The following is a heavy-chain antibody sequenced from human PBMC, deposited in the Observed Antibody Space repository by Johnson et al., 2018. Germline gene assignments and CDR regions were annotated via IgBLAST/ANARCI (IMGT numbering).Heavy chain of an antibody. CDR1: GFSLSNYG. D-gene: IGHD6-13*01. CDR2: ISDDGSHK. Sequence: QVQLVESGGGVVQPGRSRRLSCAVSGFSLSNYGTHWVRQAPGKGLEWVAVISDDGSHKYYADSVKGRFSISRDDSKNTLYLQMNSLRAEDTAVYYGARNPDRNGSWYDCWGQGTLVTVTS. J-gene: IGHJ4*02. V-gene: IGHV3-30*03. CDR3: ARNPDRNGSWYDC.